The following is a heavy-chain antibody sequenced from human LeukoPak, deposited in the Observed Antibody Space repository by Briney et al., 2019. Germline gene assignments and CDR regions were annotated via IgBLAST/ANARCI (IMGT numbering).Heavy chain of an antibody. J-gene: IGHJ4*02. Sequence: SETLSLTCTVSGGSISSSSYYWGWIRQPPGKGLEWIGSIYDSGSTYYNPSLKSRGTISVDTSKSKFSLKLSSVTAADTAVYYCARDRRITMIVVVPYYFDYWGQGTLVTVSS. D-gene: IGHD3-22*01. CDR2: IYDSGST. V-gene: IGHV4-39*07. CDR1: GGSISSSSYY. CDR3: ARDRRITMIVVVPYYFDY.